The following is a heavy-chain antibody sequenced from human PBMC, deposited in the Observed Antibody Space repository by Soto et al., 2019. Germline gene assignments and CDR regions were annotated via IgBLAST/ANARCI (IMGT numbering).Heavy chain of an antibody. D-gene: IGHD2-2*01. Sequence: SEALSLTCTVSGGSISSYYWSWIRQPPGKGLEWIGYIYYSGSTNYNPSLRSRVTISVDTSKNQFSLKLSSVTVADTAVYYCARHVVPAANYFAYWGQGTLVTVSS. J-gene: IGHJ4*02. V-gene: IGHV4-59*08. CDR1: GGSISSYY. CDR3: ARHVVPAANYFAY. CDR2: IYYSGST.